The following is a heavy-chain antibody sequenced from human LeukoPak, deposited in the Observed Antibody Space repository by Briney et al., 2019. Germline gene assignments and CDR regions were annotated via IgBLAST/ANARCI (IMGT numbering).Heavy chain of an antibody. CDR1: GGTFSSYA. J-gene: IGHJ5*02. D-gene: IGHD4-23*01. V-gene: IGHV1-8*02. CDR3: ARSNYGGKRWFDP. CDR2: MNPNSGNT. Sequence: ASVKVSCKASGGTFSSYAINWVRQATGQGLEWMGWMNPNSGNTGYAQKFQGRVTMTRDTSVSTAYMELSSLRSEDTAVYYCARSNYGGKRWFDPWGQGTLVTVSS.